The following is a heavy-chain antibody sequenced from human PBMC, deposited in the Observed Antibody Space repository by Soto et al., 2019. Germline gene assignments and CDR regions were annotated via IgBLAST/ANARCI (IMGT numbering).Heavy chain of an antibody. V-gene: IGHV3-30*18. CDR1: GFNFTYAW. CDR3: AKDNSYGSGSYYKRYNWFDP. CDR2: ISYDGRNK. Sequence: GGSLRLSCAVSGFNFTYAWINWVRQAPGKGLEWVAVISYDGRNKYYADSVKGRFTISRDNSKNTLYLQMNSLRAEETAVYYCAKDNSYGSGSYYKRYNWFDPWGQGTLVTVSS. J-gene: IGHJ5*02. D-gene: IGHD3-10*01.